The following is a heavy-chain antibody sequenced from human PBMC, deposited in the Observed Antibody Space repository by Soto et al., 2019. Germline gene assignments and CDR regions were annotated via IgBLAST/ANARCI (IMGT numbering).Heavy chain of an antibody. D-gene: IGHD3-9*01. CDR1: GYSFSNNW. CDR2: IYPGDSET. Sequence: PGECLKISCKGSGYSFSNNWIGWVHQMPGKGLGWMGIIYPGDSETRYSPPFQGQVTISAGKTIATAYLQWSSLKASDTAMYYCARLRYFDGLNYYYGMDVWGKATTVTVSS. CDR3: ARLRYFDGLNYYYGMDV. V-gene: IGHV5-51*07. J-gene: IGHJ6*04.